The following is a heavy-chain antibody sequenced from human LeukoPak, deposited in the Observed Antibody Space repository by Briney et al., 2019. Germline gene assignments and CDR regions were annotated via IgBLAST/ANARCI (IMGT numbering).Heavy chain of an antibody. CDR3: ARGFRAFDF. J-gene: IGHJ3*01. CDR1: GFTFSSYL. V-gene: IGHV3-21*01. Sequence: GGSLRLSCAASGFTFSSYLMHWVRQAPGKGLEWVSSISSTSTSIYHADSVKGRFTISRDNTKNSLYLQMDSLRAEDTAVYYCARGFRAFDFWAQGTMVTVSS. CDR2: ISSTSTSI.